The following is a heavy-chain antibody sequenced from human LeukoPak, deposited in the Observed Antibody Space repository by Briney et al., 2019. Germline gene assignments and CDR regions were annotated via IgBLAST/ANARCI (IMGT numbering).Heavy chain of an antibody. CDR3: ARGESNYYYGPGSYFWFDP. V-gene: IGHV4-34*01. D-gene: IGHD3-10*01. Sequence: SETLSLTCAVYGGSFSGYYWSWIRQPPGKGLEWIGEINHSGSTNYNPSLKSRVTISVDTSKNQFSLKLSSVTAADTAVYYCARGESNYYYGPGSYFWFDPWGQGTLVTVSS. CDR2: INHSGST. J-gene: IGHJ5*02. CDR1: GGSFSGYY.